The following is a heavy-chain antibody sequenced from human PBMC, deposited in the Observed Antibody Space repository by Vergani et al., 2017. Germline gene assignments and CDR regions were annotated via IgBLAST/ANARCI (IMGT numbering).Heavy chain of an antibody. CDR2: INPNSGGT. CDR3: AREGDRVRGVIPFDY. V-gene: IGHV1-2*02. Sequence: QVQLVQSGAEVKKPGASVKVSCKASGYTFTGYYMHWVRQAPGQGLEWMGWINPNSGGTNYAQKLQGRVTMTTDTSTSTAYVELRRLRSDDTAVYYCAREGDRVRGVIPFDYWGQGTLVTVSS. CDR1: GYTFTGYY. J-gene: IGHJ4*02. D-gene: IGHD3-10*01.